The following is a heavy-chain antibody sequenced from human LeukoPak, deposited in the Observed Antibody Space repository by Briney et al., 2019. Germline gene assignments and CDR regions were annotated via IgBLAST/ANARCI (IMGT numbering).Heavy chain of an antibody. CDR2: IYYSGST. Sequence: SETLSLTCAVYGGSFSGYYWSWIRQPPGKGLEWIGSIYYSGSTYYNPSLKSRVTISVDTSKNQFSLKLSSVTAADTAVYYCARILFLKRWLQLGDQYYFDYWGQGTLVTVSS. D-gene: IGHD5-24*01. J-gene: IGHJ4*02. CDR3: ARILFLKRWLQLGDQYYFDY. V-gene: IGHV4-34*01. CDR1: GGSFSGYY.